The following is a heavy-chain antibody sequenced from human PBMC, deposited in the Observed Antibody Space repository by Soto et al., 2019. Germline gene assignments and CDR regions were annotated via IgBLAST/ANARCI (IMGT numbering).Heavy chain of an antibody. D-gene: IGHD6-13*01. Sequence: QVQVVESGGGVVQPGRSLRLSCAASGFTFRNYAIHWVRQAPGKGLEWVAVISYDGRNEYYADSVRGRFTISRDNSKNTLFLQMNRLRAEDTAVYYCAKGDGYSSTWTASWGQGTLVTVSS. CDR2: ISYDGRNE. CDR1: GFTFRNYA. J-gene: IGHJ5*02. CDR3: AKGDGYSSTWTAS. V-gene: IGHV3-30*04.